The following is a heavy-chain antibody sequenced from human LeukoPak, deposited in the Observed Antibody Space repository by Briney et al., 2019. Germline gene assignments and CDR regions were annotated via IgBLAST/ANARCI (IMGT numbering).Heavy chain of an antibody. D-gene: IGHD2-15*01. V-gene: IGHV4-39*01. J-gene: IGHJ5*02. CDR2: IYYTGTT. CDR1: GGSISSSTYY. Sequence: SETLPLTCTVSGGSISSSTYYWAWIRQPPGKGLEWIGSIYYTGTTYYNPSLTSRVTISVDMSKNQFSLRLTSVTAADTAVFYCARQQCNGGSCYSRAIWFDPWGQGTLVTVSS. CDR3: ARQQCNGGSCYSRAIWFDP.